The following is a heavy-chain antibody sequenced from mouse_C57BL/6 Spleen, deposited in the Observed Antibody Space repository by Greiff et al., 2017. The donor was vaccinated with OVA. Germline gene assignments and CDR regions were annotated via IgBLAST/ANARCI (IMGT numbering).Heavy chain of an antibody. D-gene: IGHD2-3*01. Sequence: VQLQESGAELARPGASVKLSCKASGYTFTSYGISWVKQRTGQGLEWIGEIYPRSGNTYYNEKFKGKATLTADKSSSTAYMELRSLTSEDSAVYFCAHIYDGYPYYFDYWGQGTTLTVSS. J-gene: IGHJ2*01. CDR1: GYTFTSYG. CDR3: AHIYDGYPYYFDY. CDR2: IYPRSGNT. V-gene: IGHV1-81*01.